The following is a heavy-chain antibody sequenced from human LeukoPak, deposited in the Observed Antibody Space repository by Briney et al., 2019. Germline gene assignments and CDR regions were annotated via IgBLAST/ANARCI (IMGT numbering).Heavy chain of an antibody. V-gene: IGHV3-21*01. CDR2: ISSSSSYI. CDR3: ARELGYCSSTGCYAYWFDP. D-gene: IGHD2-2*01. J-gene: IGHJ5*02. Sequence: PGGSLRLSCAASGFTFSSYSMNWVRQAPGKGLEWVSSISSSSSYIYYADSVKGRFTISRDNAKNSLYLQMNSLRAEDTAVYYCARELGYCSSTGCYAYWFDPWGQGTLVTVSS. CDR1: GFTFSSYS.